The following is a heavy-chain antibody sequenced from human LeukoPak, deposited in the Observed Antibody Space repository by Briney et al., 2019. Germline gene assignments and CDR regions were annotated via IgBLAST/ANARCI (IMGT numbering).Heavy chain of an antibody. V-gene: IGHV5-51*01. CDR2: IYPGDSDT. J-gene: IGHJ5*02. D-gene: IGHD4-17*01. CDR1: GYSFTKYW. Sequence: GASLKISCKGSGYSFTKYWIGWVRQLPGKGLEWMGIIYPGDSDTRYSPSFQGRVTISVDKSISTAYLQWSSLKASDTAMYYCARGLAADYDAVGNNWFDPWGQGTLVTVSS. CDR3: ARGLAADYDAVGNNWFDP.